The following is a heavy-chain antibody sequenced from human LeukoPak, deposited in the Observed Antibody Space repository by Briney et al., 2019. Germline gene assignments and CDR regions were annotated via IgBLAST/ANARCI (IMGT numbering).Heavy chain of an antibody. J-gene: IGHJ4*02. CDR3: ATSLGPLTEY. V-gene: IGHV3-23*01. D-gene: IGHD7-27*01. CDR2: ISGSGGSGT. CDR1: EFDFSTHA. Sequence: SGGSLRLSCAASEFDFSTHAMTWVRQALGKGLEWVSAISGSGGSGTSYADSVEGRFTISRDNAKNTLYLQMNSLKGEDTAVYYCATSLGPLTEYWGQGTLVTVSS.